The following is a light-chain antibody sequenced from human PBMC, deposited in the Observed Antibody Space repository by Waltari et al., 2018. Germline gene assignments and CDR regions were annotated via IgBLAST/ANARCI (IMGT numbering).Light chain of an antibody. J-gene: IGKJ1*01. CDR2: WAS. V-gene: IGKV4-1*01. Sequence: QSPDSLAVSLGERATINCKSSQPVMYSPTNKNFLAWYQQKVGQPPKLLIYWASTRESGVPERFSGSGSGTDFTLTISSLQAEDVAVYYCHQYYKTPWTFGQGTKVEIK. CDR3: HQYYKTPWT. CDR1: QPVMYSPTNKNF.